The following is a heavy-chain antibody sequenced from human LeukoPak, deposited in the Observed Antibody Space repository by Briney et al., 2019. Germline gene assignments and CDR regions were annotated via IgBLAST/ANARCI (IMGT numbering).Heavy chain of an antibody. CDR2: IYSGGST. V-gene: IGHV3-53*04. Sequence: PGGSLRLSCAASGFTVTTNYMSWVRQAPGKGLEWVSVIYSGGSTYYADSVKGRFTISRHNPKNTLYLQMDSLRDEDTAVYYCARGDFWSGYYTGLYWGQGTLVTVSS. CDR1: GFTVTTNY. J-gene: IGHJ4*02. CDR3: ARGDFWSGYYTGLY. D-gene: IGHD3-3*01.